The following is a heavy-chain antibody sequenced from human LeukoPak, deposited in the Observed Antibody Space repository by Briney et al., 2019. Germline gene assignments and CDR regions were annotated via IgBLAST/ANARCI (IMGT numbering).Heavy chain of an antibody. CDR1: GGSISRGNYY. Sequence: SETLSLTCTVSGGSISRGNYYWSWIRQPAGKGLEWIGRIYTSGSTNYNPSLKSRVTISADTSKNQFSLKLSSVTAADTAVYYCAKTEYYYDSSGEDYWGQGTLVTVSS. V-gene: IGHV4-61*02. J-gene: IGHJ4*02. CDR3: AKTEYYYDSSGEDY. D-gene: IGHD3-22*01. CDR2: IYTSGST.